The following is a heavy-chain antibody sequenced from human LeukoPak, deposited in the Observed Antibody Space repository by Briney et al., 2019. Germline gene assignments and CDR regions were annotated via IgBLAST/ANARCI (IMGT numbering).Heavy chain of an antibody. J-gene: IGHJ4*02. V-gene: IGHV3-43*01. CDR2: ISWDGGST. Sequence: PGGSLRLSCAASGFTFDDYTMHWVRQAPGKGLEWVSLISWDGGSTYYADSVKGRFTISRDNSKNTLYLQMNSLRAEDTALYYCAKTGGIAAAHWGQGTLVTVSS. CDR3: AKTGGIAAAH. CDR1: GFTFDDYT. D-gene: IGHD6-13*01.